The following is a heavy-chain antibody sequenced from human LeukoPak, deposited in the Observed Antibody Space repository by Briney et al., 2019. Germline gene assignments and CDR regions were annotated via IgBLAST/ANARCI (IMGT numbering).Heavy chain of an antibody. D-gene: IGHD3-22*01. CDR3: ARDRVHYDSSGYYAIDY. Sequence: ASVKVSCKASGYTFTSYGISWVRQAPGQGLEWMGWISAYNGNTNYAQKLQGRVTMTTDTSTSTAYVELRSLRSDDTAVYYCARDRVHYDSSGYYAIDYWGQGTLVTVSS. CDR2: ISAYNGNT. CDR1: GYTFTSYG. V-gene: IGHV1-18*01. J-gene: IGHJ4*02.